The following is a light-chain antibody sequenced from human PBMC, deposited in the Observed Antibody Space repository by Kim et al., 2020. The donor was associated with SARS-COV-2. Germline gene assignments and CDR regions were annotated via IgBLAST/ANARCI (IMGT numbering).Light chain of an antibody. CDR2: RNN. Sequence: QSVLTQPPSASGTPGQRVTISCSGRSSNIGSNYVYWYQQLPGTAPKLLIYRNNQRPSGVPDRFSGSKSGTSASLAISGLRSEDEADYYCAAWDDSLSGPRVFGGGTQLTVL. V-gene: IGLV1-47*01. CDR3: AAWDDSLSGPRV. CDR1: SSNIGSNY. J-gene: IGLJ3*02.